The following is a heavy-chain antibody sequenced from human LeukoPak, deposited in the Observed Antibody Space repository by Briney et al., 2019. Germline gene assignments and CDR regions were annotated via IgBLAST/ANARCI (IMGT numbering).Heavy chain of an antibody. V-gene: IGHV3-49*03. CDR3: TSVTRDYGDYFDY. D-gene: IGHD4-17*01. Sequence: GGSLRLSCTASGFTFGDYTMSWFRQAPGKGLEWVSFIRSKAYGGTTEYAASVKDRFTISRDDSKSIAYLQMNSLKTEDTAVYYCTSVTRDYGDYFDYWGQGTLVTVSS. J-gene: IGHJ4*02. CDR1: GFTFGDYT. CDR2: IRSKAYGGTT.